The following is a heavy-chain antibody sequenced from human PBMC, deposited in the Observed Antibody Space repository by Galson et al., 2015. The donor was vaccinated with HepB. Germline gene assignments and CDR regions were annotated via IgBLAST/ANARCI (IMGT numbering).Heavy chain of an antibody. CDR2: INHSGST. V-gene: IGHV4-34*01. CDR3: ARGYSIAAAGIEGTPFDY. D-gene: IGHD6-13*01. Sequence: SETLSLTCAVYGGSFSGYYWSWIRQPPGKGLEWIGEINHSGSTNYNPSLKSRVTISVDTSKNQFSLKLSSVTAADTAVYYCARGYSIAAAGIEGTPFDYWGQGTLVTVSS. CDR1: GGSFSGYY. J-gene: IGHJ4*02.